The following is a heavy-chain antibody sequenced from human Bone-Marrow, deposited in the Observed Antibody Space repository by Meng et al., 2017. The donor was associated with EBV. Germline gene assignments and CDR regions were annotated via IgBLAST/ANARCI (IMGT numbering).Heavy chain of an antibody. CDR3: ARGLGGHYPTMEY. D-gene: IGHD3-22*01. Sequence: QVPLQESGPGLVKPSGTLSLTCAVPGASIDSSDWWTWVRQAPGKGLEWIGEIHHSGTTNCNPSLESRVTISIDKSDNQFSLKLTSVTAADTAVYYCARGLGGHYPTMEYWGQGTLVTVSS. CDR1: GASIDSSDW. CDR2: IHHSGTT. J-gene: IGHJ4*02. V-gene: IGHV4-4*02.